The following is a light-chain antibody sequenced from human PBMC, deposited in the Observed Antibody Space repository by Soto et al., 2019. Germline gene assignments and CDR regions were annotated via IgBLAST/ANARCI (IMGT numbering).Light chain of an antibody. Sequence: QSALTQPRSVSGSPGQSVTISCTGSSSDVGGYNYVSWYKQHPGKAPKVMIYDVNKRPSGVPDRFSCSKSGNTASLTISGLQADDEADYYCCSYAGSYTVIFGGGTKLTVL. CDR2: DVN. V-gene: IGLV2-11*01. J-gene: IGLJ2*01. CDR1: SSDVGGYNY. CDR3: CSYAGSYTVI.